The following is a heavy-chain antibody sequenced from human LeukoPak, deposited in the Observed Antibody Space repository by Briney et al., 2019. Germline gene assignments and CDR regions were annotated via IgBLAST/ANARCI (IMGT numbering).Heavy chain of an antibody. CDR1: GFTFRSYG. V-gene: IGHV3-30*03. CDR3: ARDWQYYDFWGARDAFDI. CDR2: ISYDGSNK. Sequence: PGGSLRLSCAASGFTFRSYGMHWVRQAPGKGLEWVAAISYDGSNKYYADSVKGRFTISRDNSKNTLYLQMNSLRAEDTAVYYCARDWQYYDFWGARDAFDIWGQGTMVTVSS. D-gene: IGHD3-3*01. J-gene: IGHJ3*02.